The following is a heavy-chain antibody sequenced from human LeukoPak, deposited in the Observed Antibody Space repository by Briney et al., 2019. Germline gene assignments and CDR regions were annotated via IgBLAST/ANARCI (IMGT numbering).Heavy chain of an antibody. Sequence: QPGRSLRLSCAASGFTFSSYGMHWVRQAPGKGLEWVAVIWYDGSNKYYADSVKGRFTISRDNSKNSLYLQKNSLRAEDTAVYYCARVSVSGDYDLRDYWGQGTLVTVSS. D-gene: IGHD4-17*01. CDR1: GFTFSSYG. J-gene: IGHJ4*02. V-gene: IGHV3-33*01. CDR2: IWYDGSNK. CDR3: ARVSVSGDYDLRDY.